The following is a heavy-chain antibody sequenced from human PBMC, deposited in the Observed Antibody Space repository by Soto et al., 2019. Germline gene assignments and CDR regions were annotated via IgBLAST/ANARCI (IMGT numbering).Heavy chain of an antibody. CDR2: IWYDGSNK. D-gene: IGHD3-10*01. CDR3: ARVTYGSGSSPGPAWP. J-gene: IGHJ5*02. V-gene: IGHV3-33*01. CDR1: GFTFSSYG. Sequence: PGGSLRLSCAASGFTFSSYGMHWVRQAPGKGLEWVAVIWYDGSNKYYADSVKGRFTISRDNSKNTLYLQMNSLRAEDTAVYYCARVTYGSGSSPGPAWPWGQGTLVTVSS.